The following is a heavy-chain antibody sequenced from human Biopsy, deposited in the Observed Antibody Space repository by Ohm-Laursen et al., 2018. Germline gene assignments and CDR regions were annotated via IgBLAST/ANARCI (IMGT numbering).Heavy chain of an antibody. CDR1: GDSISGYY. V-gene: IGHV4-59*01. J-gene: IGHJ2*01. D-gene: IGHD3-22*01. CDR3: ARDRGYYSDRTVPGYFDL. CDR2: VYYTGST. Sequence: TLSLTCTVSGDSISGYYWSWIRQPPGKGLEWIGYVYYTGSTDYNPSLQSRVTISVDTSKNHFSLRLRSVTPADTAIYCARDRGYYSDRTVPGYFDLWGRGTLVTVSS.